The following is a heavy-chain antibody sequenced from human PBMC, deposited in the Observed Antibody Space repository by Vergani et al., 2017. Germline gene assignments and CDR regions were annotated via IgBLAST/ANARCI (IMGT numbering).Heavy chain of an antibody. CDR2: IVVGSGNT. Sequence: QMQLVQSGPEVKKPGTSVKVSCKSSGFTFTSSAVQWVRQARVQRLEWIGWIVVGSGNTNYAQKFQERVTRTRDMSTSKAYMELSSLSSEETAVYYCAASGEGFGEVLDFDYWGQGTLGTVYS. V-gene: IGHV1-58*01. CDR1: GFTFTSSA. J-gene: IGHJ4*02. CDR3: AASGEGFGEVLDFDY. D-gene: IGHD3-10*01.